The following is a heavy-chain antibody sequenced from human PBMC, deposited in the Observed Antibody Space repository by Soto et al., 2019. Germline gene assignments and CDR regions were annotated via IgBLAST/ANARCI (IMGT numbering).Heavy chain of an antibody. V-gene: IGHV3-23*01. CDR2: LGGGGNT. Sequence: PGGSLRLSCAASGFTFGTYTMNWVRQAPGKGLEWISALGGGGNTHYAESVKGRFTISRDYSKNILLLQMNSLRDEDSAIYYCTKDRHPDGIWTFDFWGQGILVTVS. D-gene: IGHD3-9*01. J-gene: IGHJ4*02. CDR1: GFTFGTYT. CDR3: TKDRHPDGIWTFDF.